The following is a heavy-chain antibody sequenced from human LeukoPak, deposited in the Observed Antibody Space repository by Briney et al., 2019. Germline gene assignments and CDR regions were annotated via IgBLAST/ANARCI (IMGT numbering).Heavy chain of an antibody. Sequence: SETLSLTCTVSGGSISSYYWSWLRQPPGKGLEWIGYIDYSGSTNYNPSLKSRVTISVDTSKNQFSLKLSSVTAADTAVYYCARPALVSGGAFDIWGQGTMVTVSS. D-gene: IGHD1-14*01. J-gene: IGHJ3*02. CDR3: ARPALVSGGAFDI. CDR2: IDYSGST. V-gene: IGHV4-59*08. CDR1: GGSISSYY.